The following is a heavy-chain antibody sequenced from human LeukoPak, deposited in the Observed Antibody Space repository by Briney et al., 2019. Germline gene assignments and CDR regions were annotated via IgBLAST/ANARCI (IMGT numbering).Heavy chain of an antibody. CDR3: ARTGIAARPTVWFDP. CDR1: GFTFSDYY. CDR2: ISSSSSYT. Sequence: GGSLRLSCAASGFTFSDYYMSWIRQAPGKGLEWVSYISSSSSYTNYADSVKGRFTISRDNAKNSLYLQMNSLRAEDTAVYYCARTGIAARPTVWFDPWGQGTLVTVSS. V-gene: IGHV3-11*06. J-gene: IGHJ5*02. D-gene: IGHD6-6*01.